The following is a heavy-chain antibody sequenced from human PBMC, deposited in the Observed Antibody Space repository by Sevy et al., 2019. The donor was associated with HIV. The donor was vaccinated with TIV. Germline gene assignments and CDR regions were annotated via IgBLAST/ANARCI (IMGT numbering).Heavy chain of an antibody. CDR2: ISNSGNTR. J-gene: IGHJ4*02. V-gene: IGHV3-11*01. D-gene: IGHD6-19*01. CDR3: ANEMSSSRGDLDY. Sequence: GGSLRLSCAASGFTFSAYYMSWIRQAPGKGLDWVSYISNSGNTRKYADSVKGRFTISRDNAKNSLYLQINSLRAEDTAVYYCANEMSSSRGDLDYWGQGTLVTVSS. CDR1: GFTFSAYY.